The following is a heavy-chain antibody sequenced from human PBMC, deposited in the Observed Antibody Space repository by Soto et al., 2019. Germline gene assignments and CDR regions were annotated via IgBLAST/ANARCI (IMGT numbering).Heavy chain of an antibody. CDR1: GFTFSSYA. D-gene: IGHD3-3*01. V-gene: IGHV3-64*01. CDR2: ISSNGGST. Sequence: GGSLRLSCAASGFTFSSYAMHWVHQAPGKGLEYVSAISSNGGSTYYANSVKGRFTISRDNSKNTLYLQMGSLRAEDMAVYYCARRDFWSGYYGMDVWGQGTTVTVSS. J-gene: IGHJ6*02. CDR3: ARRDFWSGYYGMDV.